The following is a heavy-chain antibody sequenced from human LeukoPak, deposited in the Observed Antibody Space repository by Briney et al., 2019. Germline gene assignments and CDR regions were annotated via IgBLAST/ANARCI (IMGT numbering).Heavy chain of an antibody. Sequence: SETLSLTCAVSGDSVSSSNYYWSWIRQPPGKGLEWIGYIYYGGNTNYNPSLQSRVTISVDTSKSQFSLKLSSVTAADTAVYFCASGPRNYYYSGSYHYWGQGTLVTVSS. CDR3: ASGPRNYYYSGSYHY. J-gene: IGHJ4*02. CDR1: GDSVSSSNYY. CDR2: IYYGGNT. V-gene: IGHV4-61*01. D-gene: IGHD3-10*01.